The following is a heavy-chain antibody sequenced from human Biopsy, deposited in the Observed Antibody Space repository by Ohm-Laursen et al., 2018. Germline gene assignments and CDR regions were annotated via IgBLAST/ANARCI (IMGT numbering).Heavy chain of an antibody. J-gene: IGHJ2*01. CDR3: ARAKTQDRSFPDWYFDL. CDR1: GDSIFGGGYY. D-gene: IGHD3-22*01. Sequence: SQTLSLTCIVSGDSIFGGGYYWTWIRQHPEKGLEWLGYIFFSGDTHYNPSLRSRVDISSDISKNEFYLRLYSVTAADTAVYYCARAKTQDRSFPDWYFDLWGRGTLATVSS. CDR2: IFFSGDT. V-gene: IGHV4-31*03.